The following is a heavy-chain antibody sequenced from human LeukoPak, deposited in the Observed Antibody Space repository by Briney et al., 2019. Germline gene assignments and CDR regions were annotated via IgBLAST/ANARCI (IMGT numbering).Heavy chain of an antibody. CDR2: VHYNGST. J-gene: IGHJ4*02. D-gene: IGHD3-10*01. CDR1: GGSVRSSSYY. Sequence: PSETLSLTCTVSGGSVRSSSYYWGCIRQPPGKGLEWIGSVHYNGSTCYNPSLGGRVIMSIDTSKNQFSLKLTSVTAADTAMYYCARDRGVPRPYYFGQWGQGTLVTVSS. V-gene: IGHV4-39*07. CDR3: ARDRGVPRPYYFGQ.